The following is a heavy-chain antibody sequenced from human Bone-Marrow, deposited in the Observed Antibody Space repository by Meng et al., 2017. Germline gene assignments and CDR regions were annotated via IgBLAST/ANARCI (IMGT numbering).Heavy chain of an antibody. V-gene: IGHV4-61*08. Sequence: QVQHQGSGLGMVKPSQSLSLTCSGSGGSSNSAGYYWRWIRQHPGKGLEWIGYIYYSGSTNYNPSLKSRVTITVDTSKNQFSLKLSSVTAADTAVYYCARDQDYVDYWGQGTLVTVSS. CDR2: IYYSGST. J-gene: IGHJ4*02. D-gene: IGHD3-16*01. CDR1: GGSSNSAGYY. CDR3: ARDQDYVDY.